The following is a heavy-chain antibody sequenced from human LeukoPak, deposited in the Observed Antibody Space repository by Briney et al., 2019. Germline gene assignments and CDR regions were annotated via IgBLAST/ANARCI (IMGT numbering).Heavy chain of an antibody. J-gene: IGHJ6*04. CDR1: GYSFSSNSAA. Sequence: SQTLSLTCAVSGYSFSSNSAAWNWNRQSPSRGLEWLGRTYYRSKWYNDYAVSVKSRITISPDTSKNQFSLQLNSVTPEDTAVYYCTCLYYGMDVWGKGTTVTVSS. CDR3: TCLYYGMDV. V-gene: IGHV6-1*01. CDR2: TYYRSKWYN.